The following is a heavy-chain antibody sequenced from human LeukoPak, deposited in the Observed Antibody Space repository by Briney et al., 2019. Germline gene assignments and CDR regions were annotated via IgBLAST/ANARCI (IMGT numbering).Heavy chain of an antibody. Sequence: SETLSLTCAVYGGSLSGYYWSWIRQPPGKELEWIGEINHSVSTKYNPSLKSRVTISVDTSKNQFSLKLSSVTAADTAVYYCASSPYDSSGYYYAGFDYWGQGTLVTVSS. CDR3: ASSPYDSSGYYYAGFDY. D-gene: IGHD3-22*01. J-gene: IGHJ4*02. CDR2: INHSVST. CDR1: GGSLSGYY. V-gene: IGHV4-34*01.